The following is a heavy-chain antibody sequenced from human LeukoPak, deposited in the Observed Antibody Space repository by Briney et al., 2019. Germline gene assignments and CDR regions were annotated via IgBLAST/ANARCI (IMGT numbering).Heavy chain of an antibody. J-gene: IGHJ4*02. V-gene: IGHV3-30*02. CDR3: AKAPKRGYSGYDPLGPFDY. D-gene: IGHD5-12*01. Sequence: PGGSLRLSCAASGFTFSSYGMHWVRQAPGKGLEWVAFIRYDGTNKYYADSVKGRFTISRDNSKNTLYLQMNSLRAEDTAVYYCAKAPKRGYSGYDPLGPFDYWGQGTLVTVSS. CDR2: IRYDGTNK. CDR1: GFTFSSYG.